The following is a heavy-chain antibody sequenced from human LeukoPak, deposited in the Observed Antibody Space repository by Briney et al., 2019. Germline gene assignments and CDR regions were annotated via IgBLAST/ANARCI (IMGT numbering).Heavy chain of an antibody. D-gene: IGHD3-22*01. V-gene: IGHV4-59*08. CDR2: IYYSGST. J-gene: IGHJ4*02. CDR3: ARGLLYDSSGYYPY. CDR1: GGSINTYY. Sequence: SETLSLTCTVSGGSINTYYWTWIRQPPGKGLEWIEYIYYSGSTYYNPSLKSRVTISVDTSKNQFSLKLSSVTAADTAVYYCARGLLYDSSGYYPYWGQGTLVTVSS.